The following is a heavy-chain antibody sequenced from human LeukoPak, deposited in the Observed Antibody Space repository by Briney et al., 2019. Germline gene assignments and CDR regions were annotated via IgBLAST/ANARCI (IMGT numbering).Heavy chain of an antibody. Sequence: GGSLRLSCAASGFTVSSNYMSWVRQAPGKGLEWVSVIYSGGSTYYADSVKGRFTISRDNSKNTLYLQMNSLSAEDTDVYLCVRGIAVAGPLSFDYWRRGTVDTVPS. V-gene: IGHV3-53*01. D-gene: IGHD6-19*01. CDR1: GFTVSSNY. CDR2: IYSGGST. CDR3: VRGIAVAGPLSFDY. J-gene: IGHJ4*02.